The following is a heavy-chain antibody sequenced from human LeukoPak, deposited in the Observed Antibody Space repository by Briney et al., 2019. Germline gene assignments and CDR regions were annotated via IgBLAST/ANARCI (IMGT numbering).Heavy chain of an antibody. V-gene: IGHV5-51*01. CDR2: IYAGDSIT. D-gene: IGHD3-16*01. CDR3: ARHSCYDS. CDR1: PFTFSTYS. J-gene: IGHJ4*02. Sequence: GESLKISCNVSPFTFSTYSFAWVCHMPVKGLDWMGFIYAGDSITRYSPSSQCQVTISFDKSISTAYLQWSSLKASDSAVYYCARHSCYDSWGEGTLVTVSP.